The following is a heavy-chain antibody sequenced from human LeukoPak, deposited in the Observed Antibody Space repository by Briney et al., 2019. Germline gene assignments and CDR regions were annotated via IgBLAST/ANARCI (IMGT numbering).Heavy chain of an antibody. D-gene: IGHD3-16*01. CDR2: IRSKAYGGTT. J-gene: IGHJ6*02. CDR1: GFTFGDYA. CDR3: TRDMSHFYYYYGMDV. V-gene: IGHV3-49*03. Sequence: GGSLRLSCTASGFTFGDYAMSWFRQAPGKGLEWVGFIRSKAYGGTTEYAASVKGRFTISRDDSKSIAYLQMNSLKTEDTAVYYCTRDMSHFYYYYGMDVWGQGTTVTVSS.